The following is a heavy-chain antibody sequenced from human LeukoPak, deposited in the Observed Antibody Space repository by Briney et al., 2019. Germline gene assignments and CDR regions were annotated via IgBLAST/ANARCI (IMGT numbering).Heavy chain of an antibody. CDR2: IYYSGST. D-gene: IGHD5-24*01. CDR1: GGSISSYY. CDR3: AREDTMAAIIY. V-gene: IGHV4-59*01. J-gene: IGHJ4*02. Sequence: SETLSLTCTVSGGSISSYYWSWIRQPPGKGLEWIGYIYYSGSTNYNPSLKSRVTISVDTSKNQFSLKLSSVTAADTAVYYCAREDTMAAIIYWGQGTLVTVSS.